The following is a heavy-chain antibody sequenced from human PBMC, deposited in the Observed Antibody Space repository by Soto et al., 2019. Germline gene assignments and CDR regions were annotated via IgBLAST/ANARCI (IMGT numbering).Heavy chain of an antibody. J-gene: IGHJ5*01. CDR2: IYYSGST. V-gene: IGHV4-31*03. CDR1: GGSISSGDYY. D-gene: IGHD2-8*01. Sequence: SETLSLTCTVSGGSISSGDYYWSWIRQHPGKGLEWIGYIYYSGSTYYNPSLKSRVTISVDTSKNQFSLKLSSVTPDDTAVYYCVRLIGNSWLDSWGQGTPVTVSS. CDR3: VRLIGNSWLDS.